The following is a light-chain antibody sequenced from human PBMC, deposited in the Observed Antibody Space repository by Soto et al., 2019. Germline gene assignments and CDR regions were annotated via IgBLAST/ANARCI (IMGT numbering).Light chain of an antibody. V-gene: IGKV3-20*01. CDR3: HQYGSSRT. Sequence: EIVLTQSPATLSLSPGERATLSCRASQSVSSYLAWYQQKPGQAPRLLIYDASIRASGIPDRFSGGGSGTDFTLTISRLEPEDFAVYFCHQYGSSRTFGQGTKV. J-gene: IGKJ1*01. CDR2: DAS. CDR1: QSVSSY.